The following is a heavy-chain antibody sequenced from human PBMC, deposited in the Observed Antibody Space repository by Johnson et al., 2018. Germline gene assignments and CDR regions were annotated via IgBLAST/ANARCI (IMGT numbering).Heavy chain of an antibody. V-gene: IGHV3-21*01. D-gene: IGHD2-2*02. CDR2: ISTSSSYI. J-gene: IGHJ1*01. Sequence: VQLVQSGGGLVKPGGSLRVSCAASGFTFSSYSMNWVRQAPGKGLEGVSSISTSSSYIYYADSVKGRFTISRDNAKNSLYLQMNSLRAEDTAVYYCARDGGYCISTSCYRGEYFQHWGQGTLVTVSS. CDR3: ARDGGYCISTSCYRGEYFQH. CDR1: GFTFSSYS.